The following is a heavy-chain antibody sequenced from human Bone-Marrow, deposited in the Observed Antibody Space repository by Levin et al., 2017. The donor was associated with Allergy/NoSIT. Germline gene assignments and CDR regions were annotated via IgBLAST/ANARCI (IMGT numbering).Heavy chain of an antibody. CDR1: GFDLRSSW. Sequence: GGSLRLSCVASGFDLRSSWMHWVRQGPGKGLEWVARINSRGNSPIYADFVKGRFTISRDNGKNTLYLQMRSLGPEDAGVYYCARDDLRSRPLDNWGQGTLIAVSS. D-gene: IGHD3-3*01. CDR3: ARDDLRSRPLDN. CDR2: INSRGNSP. J-gene: IGHJ4*02. V-gene: IGHV3-74*01.